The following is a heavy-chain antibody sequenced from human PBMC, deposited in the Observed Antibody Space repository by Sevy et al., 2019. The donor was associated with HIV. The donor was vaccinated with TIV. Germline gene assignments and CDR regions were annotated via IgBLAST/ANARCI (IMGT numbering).Heavy chain of an antibody. CDR3: ARRNDFDI. CDR2: VYYTGGT. CDR1: DGSINSDH. Sequence: SETLSLTCTVSDGSINSDHWNWIRQPPGKGLEWIGYVYYTGGTNYNPSLKNRVTISVDGTKNQFSLKLTSVTAADTAVYYCARRNDFDIWGQGTMVTVSS. V-gene: IGHV4-59*08. J-gene: IGHJ3*02.